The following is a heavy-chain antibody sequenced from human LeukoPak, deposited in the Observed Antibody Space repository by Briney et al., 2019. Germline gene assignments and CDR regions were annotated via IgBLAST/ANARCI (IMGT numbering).Heavy chain of an antibody. CDR1: GGSISSGGYY. D-gene: IGHD3-3*01. J-gene: IGHJ4*02. Sequence: PSETLSLTCTVSGGSISSGGYYWSWIRQPPGKGLEWIGYIYHSGSTYYNPSLKSRVTISVDRSKNQFSLKLSSVTAADTAVYYCARDGGVVIPSYFDYWGQGTLVTVSS. V-gene: IGHV4-30-2*01. CDR2: IYHSGST. CDR3: ARDGGVVIPSYFDY.